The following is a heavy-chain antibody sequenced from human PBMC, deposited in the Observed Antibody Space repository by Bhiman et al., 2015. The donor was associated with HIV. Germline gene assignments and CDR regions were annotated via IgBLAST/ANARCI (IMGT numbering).Heavy chain of an antibody. Sequence: EVQLVESGGGVVRPGGSLRLSCAASGFTFSSYTMNWVRQAPGKGLEWLSFITGASTSIYYADSVKGRFTISRDNAKNSLYLQMNSLRAEDTAIYYCTRDEPILSATWGPFDIWGRGTKVTVSS. D-gene: IGHD1-26*01. CDR3: TRDEPILSATWGPFDI. J-gene: IGHJ3*02. V-gene: IGHV3-48*04. CDR2: ITGASTSI. CDR1: GFTFSSYT.